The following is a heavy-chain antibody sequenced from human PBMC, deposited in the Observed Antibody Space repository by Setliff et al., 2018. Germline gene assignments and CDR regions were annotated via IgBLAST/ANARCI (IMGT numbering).Heavy chain of an antibody. CDR1: GYTFTSYG. J-gene: IGHJ3*02. D-gene: IGHD3-22*01. V-gene: IGHV1-18*01. CDR3: ARDVGTSSFEVATMIVVAATDAFDI. CDR2: ISAYNGNT. Sequence: ASVKVSCKASGYTFTSYGISWVRQAPGQGLEWMGWISAYNGNTNYAQKLQGRATMTTDTSTSTAYMELRSLRSDDTAVYYCARDVGTSSFEVATMIVVAATDAFDIWGQGTMVTVSS.